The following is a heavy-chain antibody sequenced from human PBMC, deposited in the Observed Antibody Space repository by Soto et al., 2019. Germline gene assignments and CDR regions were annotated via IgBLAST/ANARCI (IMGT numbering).Heavy chain of an antibody. CDR1: GFTFSSYG. CDR2: ICYDGSNK. Sequence: GGSLRLSFAASGFTFSSYGMHWVRQAPGKGLEWVAFICYDGSNKYYAYSVKVRFTISIDNSKNTLYLQMNSLRAEDTAVYYCARDRHYYGMHXWGQGTTVTVS. CDR3: ARDRHYYGMHX. V-gene: IGHV3-33*01. J-gene: IGHJ6*02.